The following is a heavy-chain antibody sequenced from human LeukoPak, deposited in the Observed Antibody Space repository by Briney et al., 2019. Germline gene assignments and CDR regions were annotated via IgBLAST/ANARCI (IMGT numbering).Heavy chain of an antibody. CDR3: ARDGPRGYGAF. CDR2: FFYSGST. Sequence: SETLSLTCSVSGGSISSGDFYWSWIRQPPGKGLEWIGYFFYSGSTYYNPSLKSRLTISVDTSKSQFSLRLSSVTAADTALYYCARDGPRGYGAFWGQGTLVTVSS. J-gene: IGHJ4*02. CDR1: GGSISSGDFY. V-gene: IGHV4-30-4*01. D-gene: IGHD4-17*01.